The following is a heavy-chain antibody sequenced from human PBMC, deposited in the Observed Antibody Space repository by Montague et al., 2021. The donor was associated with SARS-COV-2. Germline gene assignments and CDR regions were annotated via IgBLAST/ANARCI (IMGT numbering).Heavy chain of an antibody. D-gene: IGHD6-13*01. CDR3: ATPAGGFTSGSLDY. J-gene: IGHJ4*02. Sequence: SETLSLTCTVSGGSINSFYWCWVWQSPGKRMEWIGYIYHYGSTKYYPSLQRRVTISLDKSRYQLSLELSSVTAADTAIYFCATPAGGFTSGSLDYWGQGTLVTVSS. V-gene: IGHV4-59*08. CDR1: GGSINSFY. CDR2: IYHYGST.